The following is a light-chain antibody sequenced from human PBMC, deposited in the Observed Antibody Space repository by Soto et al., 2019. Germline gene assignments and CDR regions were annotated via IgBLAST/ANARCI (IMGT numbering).Light chain of an antibody. CDR2: EVN. CDR1: STDVGGYKY. J-gene: IGLJ1*01. CDR3: SSFSSSSTPYV. Sequence: QSALTQPASVSGSPGQSITISCTGTSTDVGGYKYVSWYQQHPGTAPKLMIFEVNGRPSGVSDRFSDSKSGNTASLTISGLQPEDEADYYCSSFSSSSTPYVFGTGTKLTVL. V-gene: IGLV2-14*01.